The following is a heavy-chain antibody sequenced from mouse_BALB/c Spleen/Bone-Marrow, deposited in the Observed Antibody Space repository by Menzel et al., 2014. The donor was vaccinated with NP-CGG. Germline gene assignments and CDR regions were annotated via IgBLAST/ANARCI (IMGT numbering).Heavy chain of an antibody. CDR3: AREGYAENYYAIDY. Sequence: VKVVESGPGLVAPSQSLSITCTVSGFSLTGYGVNWVRQPPGKGLEWLGMIWGDGSTDYNSALKSRLSISKDNSKSQVFLKMNSLQTDDTARYYCAREGYAENYYAIDYRGPGTSVTVSS. V-gene: IGHV2-6-7*01. CDR1: GFSLTGYG. J-gene: IGHJ4*01. D-gene: IGHD2-14*01. CDR2: IWGDGST.